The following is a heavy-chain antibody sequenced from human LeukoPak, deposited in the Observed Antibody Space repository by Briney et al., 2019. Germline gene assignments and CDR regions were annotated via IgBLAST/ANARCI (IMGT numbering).Heavy chain of an antibody. CDR1: GFTFDVYA. D-gene: IGHD3/OR15-3a*01. V-gene: IGHV3-9*01. Sequence: GGSLRLSCAPWGFTFDVYAMHWVRQVPGKGLEWVSGISWNSGSTGYAGSVKGRFTMSRDNTKNSLYLQMNSLTPDDTALYYCVRGNFGPAQWFDPWGQGTLVTVS. CDR2: ISWNSGST. J-gene: IGHJ5*02. CDR3: VRGNFGPAQWFDP.